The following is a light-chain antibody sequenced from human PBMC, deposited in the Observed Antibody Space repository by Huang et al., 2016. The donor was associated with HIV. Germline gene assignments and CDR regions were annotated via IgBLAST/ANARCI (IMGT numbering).Light chain of an antibody. V-gene: IGKV2-29*02. CDR1: TY. CDR3: MQGIEFRT. Sequence: DIVMTQTPLSLSVTPGQPASISCKTYLYWYLQKPGQSPQLLSYESFSRFSGVPDRFSGSGSGTNFTLKISRVEAEDVGIYYCMQGIEFRTFGQGTKVEIK. CDR2: ESF. J-gene: IGKJ1*01.